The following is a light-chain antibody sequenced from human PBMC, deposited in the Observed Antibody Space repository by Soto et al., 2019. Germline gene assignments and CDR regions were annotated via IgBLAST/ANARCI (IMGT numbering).Light chain of an antibody. CDR1: SSNIGAGYD. CDR2: GNS. CDR3: QSYDSNLRGYV. V-gene: IGLV1-40*01. Sequence: QSVLTQPPSVSGAPGQRVTISCTGSSSNIGAGYDVHWYQQLPGTAPKLLIYGNSNRPSGVPDRFSGSKSGTSASLAITGLEAENEADYYCQSYDSNLRGYVFGTGTKLTV. J-gene: IGLJ1*01.